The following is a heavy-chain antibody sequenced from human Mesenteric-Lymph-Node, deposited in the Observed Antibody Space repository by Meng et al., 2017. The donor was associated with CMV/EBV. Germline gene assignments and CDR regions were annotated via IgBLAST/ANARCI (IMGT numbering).Heavy chain of an antibody. D-gene: IGHD5-12*01. V-gene: IGHV4-39*07. J-gene: IGHJ6*02. CDR2: IYYSGST. CDR3: ASLGGYSGYDWGDV. Sequence: SETLSLTCTVSGGSISSSSCYWGWIRQPPGKGLEWIGSIYYSGSTYYNPSPKSRVTISVDTSKNQFSLKLSSVTAADTAVYYCASLGGYSGYDWGDVWGQGTTVTVSS. CDR1: GGSISSSSCY.